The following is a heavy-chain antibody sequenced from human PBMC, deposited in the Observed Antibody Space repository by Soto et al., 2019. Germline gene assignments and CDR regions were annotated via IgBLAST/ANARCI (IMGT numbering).Heavy chain of an antibody. CDR2: IIPIFGTA. D-gene: IGHD1-26*01. V-gene: IGHV1-69*01. CDR1: GGTFSSYA. CDR3: ARVREAVGYYYYGMDL. J-gene: IGHJ6*02. Sequence: QVQLVQSGAEVKKPGSSVKVSCKASGGTFSSYAISWVRQAPGQGLEWMGGIIPIFGTANYAQKFQARVTITADESTSTAYMELRSLRSEDTAVYYCARVREAVGYYYYGMDLWGQGTPVTVSS.